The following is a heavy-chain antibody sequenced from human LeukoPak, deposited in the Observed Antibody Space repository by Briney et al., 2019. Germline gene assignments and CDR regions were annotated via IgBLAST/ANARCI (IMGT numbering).Heavy chain of an antibody. CDR3: ARDGGYGSGASYYNY. V-gene: IGHV4-59*12. Sequence: PSETLSLTCTVSGGSISSYYWSWIRQPPGKGLEWIGYIYYSGSTSYNPSLKSRVTISLDTSKNQFSLKLSSVTAADTAVYYCARDGGYGSGASYYNYWGQGTLLTVSS. D-gene: IGHD3-10*01. CDR1: GGSISSYY. J-gene: IGHJ4*02. CDR2: IYYSGST.